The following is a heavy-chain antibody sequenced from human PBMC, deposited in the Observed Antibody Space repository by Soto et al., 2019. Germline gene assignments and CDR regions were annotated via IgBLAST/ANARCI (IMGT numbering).Heavy chain of an antibody. CDR3: TRGWDGYYWGDPVAT. V-gene: IGHV3-30-3*01. J-gene: IGHJ4*03. CDR2: ILNDGTNK. Sequence: QVQLVESGGGVVQPGRSLRLSCAASGFTFSNYAMHWVRQAPGKGLEWVANILNDGTNKKYADSVKGRFTISRDNSQNTVYLQMNTMRLDETVVYYCTRGWDGYYWGDPVATWGQGTLVRVSS. D-gene: IGHD2-21*02. CDR1: GFTFSNYA.